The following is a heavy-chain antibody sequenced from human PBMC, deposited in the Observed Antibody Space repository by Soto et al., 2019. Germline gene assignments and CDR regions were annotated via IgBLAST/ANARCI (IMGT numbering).Heavy chain of an antibody. CDR3: AADRQYYDSSGYYSFDY. Sequence: SVKVSCKASGFTFTSSAVQWVRQARGQRLEWIGWIVVGSGNTNYAQKFQERVTITRDMSTSTAYMELSSLRSGDTAVYYCAADRQYYDSSGYYSFDYWGQGTLVTVSS. D-gene: IGHD3-22*01. J-gene: IGHJ4*02. CDR2: IVVGSGNT. V-gene: IGHV1-58*01. CDR1: GFTFTSSA.